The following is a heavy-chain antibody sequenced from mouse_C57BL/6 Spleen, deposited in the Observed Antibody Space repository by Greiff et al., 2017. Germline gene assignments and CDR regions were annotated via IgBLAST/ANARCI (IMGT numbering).Heavy chain of an antibody. CDR1: GYTFTDYY. D-gene: IGHD3-2*02. J-gene: IGHJ2*01. V-gene: IGHV1-19*01. CDR2: INPYNGGT. CDR3: ARATHRETAQATLDY. Sequence: EVKLQESGPVLVKPGASVKMSCKASGYTFTDYYMNWVKQSHGKSLEWIGVINPYNGGTSYNQKFKGKATLTVDKSSSTAYMELNSLTSEDSAVYYCARATHRETAQATLDYWGQGTTLTVSS.